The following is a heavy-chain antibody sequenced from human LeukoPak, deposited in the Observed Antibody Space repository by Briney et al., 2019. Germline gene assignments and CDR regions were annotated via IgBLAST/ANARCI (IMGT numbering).Heavy chain of an antibody. J-gene: IGHJ4*02. CDR2: ISSSSSTI. Sequence: GESLKISCAASGFTFSSYSMNWVRQAPGKGLEWVSYISSSSSTIYYADSVKGRFTISRDNAKNSLYLQMHSLRDEDTAVYYCARDYTYRSSSIIDYWGQGTLVTVSS. CDR3: ARDYTYRSSSIIDY. CDR1: GFTFSSYS. D-gene: IGHD6-6*01. V-gene: IGHV3-48*02.